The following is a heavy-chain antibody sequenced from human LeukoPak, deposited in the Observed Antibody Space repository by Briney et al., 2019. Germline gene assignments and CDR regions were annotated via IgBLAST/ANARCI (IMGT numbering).Heavy chain of an antibody. Sequence: PGRSLRLSCAASGFTFSSYGMHWVRQAPGKGLEWVAVISYDGSNKYYADSVKGRFTISRDNSKNTLYLQMNSLRAEDTAVYYCATTIAVAGTSWFDPWGQGTLVTVSS. CDR3: ATTIAVAGTSWFDP. CDR2: ISYDGSNK. D-gene: IGHD6-19*01. J-gene: IGHJ5*02. CDR1: GFTFSSYG. V-gene: IGHV3-30*03.